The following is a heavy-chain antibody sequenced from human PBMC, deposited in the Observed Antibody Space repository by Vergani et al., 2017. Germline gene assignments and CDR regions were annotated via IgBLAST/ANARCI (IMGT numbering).Heavy chain of an antibody. CDR3: AKGPLLRFLEWFPLHY. Sequence: QVQLVESGGGVVQPGGSLRLSCAASGFTFNSYGMHWVRQAPGKGLEWVASIRSDESRRYYGDSMEGPFTISRDNSKNTLYLQMKSLRAEDTAVYYCAKGPLLRFLEWFPLHYWGQGTLVTVSS. V-gene: IGHV3-30*02. CDR2: IRSDESRR. J-gene: IGHJ4*02. D-gene: IGHD3-3*01. CDR1: GFTFNSYG.